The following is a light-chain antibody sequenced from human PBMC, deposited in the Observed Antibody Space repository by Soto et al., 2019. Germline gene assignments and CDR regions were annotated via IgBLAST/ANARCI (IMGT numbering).Light chain of an antibody. CDR2: GAS. V-gene: IGKV1-6*02. Sequence: AIHMTQSPSSLSASIGDTVTITCRASRAIRTDLGWYQQKPGKAPELLISGASNLQSGVSSRFSGSGSGTSFTLTIYSLQPEDFATYYCLQDYNYPLPFGQGTKVDI. J-gene: IGKJ1*01. CDR1: RAIRTD. CDR3: LQDYNYPLP.